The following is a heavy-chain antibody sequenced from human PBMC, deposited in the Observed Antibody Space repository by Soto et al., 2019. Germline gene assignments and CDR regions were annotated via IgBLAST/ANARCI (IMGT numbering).Heavy chain of an antibody. J-gene: IGHJ6*02. Sequence: QVQLVQSGDEVKKPGSSVKVSCKASGGTFSSYAISWVRQAPGQGLEWMGGIIPIFGTANYAQKFQGRVTITADESTSTAYMELSSLRSEDTAVYYCARGESIAARPAPYYYYGMDVWGQGTTVTVSS. CDR2: IIPIFGTA. V-gene: IGHV1-69*01. CDR1: GGTFSSYA. CDR3: ARGESIAARPAPYYYYGMDV. D-gene: IGHD6-6*01.